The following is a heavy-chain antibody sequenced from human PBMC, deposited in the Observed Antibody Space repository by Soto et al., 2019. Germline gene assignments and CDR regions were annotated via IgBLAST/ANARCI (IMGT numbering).Heavy chain of an antibody. CDR2: INSDGSTI. J-gene: IGHJ3*01. CDR3: VRDRGYPDSFDV. V-gene: IGHV3-74*01. D-gene: IGHD3-10*01. CDR1: GYTFSPFW. Sequence: EVQLVESGGGLVQPGESLRLSCAASGYTFSPFWMHWVRQAPGKGLVWVSHINSDGSTIVYADSVKGRFTISRDNAKNTLYLQMNRLKAEDTAVYYCVRDRGYPDSFDVWGRGTMFTVSS.